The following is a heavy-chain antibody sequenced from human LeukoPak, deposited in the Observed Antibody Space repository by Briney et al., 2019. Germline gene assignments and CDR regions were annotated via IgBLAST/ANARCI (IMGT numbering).Heavy chain of an antibody. CDR2: INWNGGST. D-gene: IGHD1-14*01. CDR1: GFTFDDYG. J-gene: IGHJ6*03. Sequence: GGSLRLSCAASGFTFDDYGMSWVRQAPGKGLEWVSGINWNGGSTGYADSVKGRFTISRDNAKNSLYLQMNSLRAEDTALYYCARYLGPDYYYYMDVWGKGTTVTASS. V-gene: IGHV3-20*04. CDR3: ARYLGPDYYYYMDV.